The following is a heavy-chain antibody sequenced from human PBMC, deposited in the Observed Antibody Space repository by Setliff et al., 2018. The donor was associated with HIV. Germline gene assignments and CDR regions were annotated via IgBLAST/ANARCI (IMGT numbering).Heavy chain of an antibody. CDR3: TTYSVMSVAGLNY. D-gene: IGHD6-19*01. V-gene: IGHV3-7*03. Sequence: RLSCAASGFIFSKSCTSWVRQAPGKGLEWVATIKQDESEMQYVDAVKGRFTISRDDPKNTLYLQMNSLKAEDTALYYCTTYSVMSVAGLNYWGQGTLVTVSS. CDR1: GFIFSKSC. J-gene: IGHJ4*02. CDR2: IKQDESEM.